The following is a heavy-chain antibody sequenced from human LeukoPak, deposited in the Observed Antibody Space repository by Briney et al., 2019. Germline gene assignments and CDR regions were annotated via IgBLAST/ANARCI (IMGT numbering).Heavy chain of an antibody. V-gene: IGHV4-61*02. CDR3: ARVRYCSSTSCYGTHEVSRGYYYYYYMDV. D-gene: IGHD2-2*01. J-gene: IGHJ6*03. Sequence: PSETLSLTCTVSGGSISSGSYYWSRIRQPAGKGLEWIGRIYTSGSTNYNPSLKSRVTMPVDTSKNQFSLKLSSVTAADTAVYYCARVRYCSSTSCYGTHEVSRGYYYYYYMDVWGKGTTVTISS. CDR1: GGSISSGSYY. CDR2: IYTSGST.